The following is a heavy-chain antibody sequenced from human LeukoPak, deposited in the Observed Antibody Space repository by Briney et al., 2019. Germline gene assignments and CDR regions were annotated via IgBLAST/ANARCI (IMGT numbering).Heavy chain of an antibody. Sequence: PGGSLRLSCAASGFTFSSYSMNWVRQAPGKGLEWVANIKQDGSEKYYVDSVKGRFTISRDNAKNSLYLQMNSLRAEDTAVYYCARDYYGSGRKIDYWGQGTLVTVSS. CDR1: GFTFSSYS. CDR2: IKQDGSEK. CDR3: ARDYYGSGRKIDY. V-gene: IGHV3-7*01. D-gene: IGHD3-10*01. J-gene: IGHJ4*02.